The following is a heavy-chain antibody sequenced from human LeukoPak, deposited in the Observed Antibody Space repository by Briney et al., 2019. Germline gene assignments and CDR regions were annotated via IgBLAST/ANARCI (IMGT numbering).Heavy chain of an antibody. CDR2: ISSSSNYI. V-gene: IGHV3-21*01. Sequence: GGSLRLSCAASGITGYSMHWVRQAPGKGLEWVCSISSSSNYIYCADSVKGRFTISRDNAKNSLYLQMNSLRAEDTAVYYCARGWFGELPTGVWGQGTLVTVSS. J-gene: IGHJ4*02. CDR3: ARGWFGELPTGV. CDR1: GITGYS. D-gene: IGHD3-10*01.